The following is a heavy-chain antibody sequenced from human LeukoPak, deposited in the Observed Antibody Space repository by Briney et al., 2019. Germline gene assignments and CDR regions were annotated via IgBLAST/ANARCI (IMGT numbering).Heavy chain of an antibody. CDR2: ISWNSGSI. J-gene: IGHJ4*02. V-gene: IGHV3-9*01. Sequence: SLKISCKGSVYTFTTYWIGWVRQMPGKGLEWVSGISWNSGSIGYADSVKGRFTISRDNAKNSLYLQMNSLRAEDTALYYCAKGYCSSTSCYVDYWGQGTLVTVSS. CDR3: AKGYCSSTSCYVDY. CDR1: VYTFTTYW. D-gene: IGHD2-2*01.